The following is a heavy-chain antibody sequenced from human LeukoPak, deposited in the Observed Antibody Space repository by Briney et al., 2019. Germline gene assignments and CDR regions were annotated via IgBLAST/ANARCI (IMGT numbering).Heavy chain of an antibody. CDR1: GFTFSSYW. CDR2: IKQDESEE. CDR3: ARVEDYDILTGFDY. Sequence: GGSLRLSCAASGFTFSSYWMSWVRQAPGKGLEWVANIKQDESEEYYVDSVKGRFAISRDNAKNSLYLQMNSLRAEDTAVYYCARVEDYDILTGFDYWGQGTLVTVSS. V-gene: IGHV3-7*01. J-gene: IGHJ4*02. D-gene: IGHD3-9*01.